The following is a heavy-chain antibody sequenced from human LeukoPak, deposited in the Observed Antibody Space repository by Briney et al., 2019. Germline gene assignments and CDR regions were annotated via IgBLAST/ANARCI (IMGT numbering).Heavy chain of an antibody. J-gene: IGHJ4*02. V-gene: IGHV3-23*01. CDR1: GFTFSSYA. CDR3: ASPQDCSGGSCPYDYGDSYYFDY. D-gene: IGHD2-15*01. CDR2: ISGRGDST. Sequence: PGGSLRLSCAASGFTFSSYAMSWVRQAPGKGLEWVSTISGRGDSTYYADSVKGRFTISRDNSKNTLYLQMNSLRAEDTAVYYCASPQDCSGGSCPYDYGDSYYFDYWGQGTLVTVSS.